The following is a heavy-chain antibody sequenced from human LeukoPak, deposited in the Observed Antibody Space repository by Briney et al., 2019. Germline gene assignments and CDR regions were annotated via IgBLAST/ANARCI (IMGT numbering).Heavy chain of an antibody. V-gene: IGHV3-33*08. D-gene: IGHD3-10*01. CDR2: IWYDGSNK. Sequence: PGGSLRLSCAVSGITLSNYGMSWARQAPGKGLEWVAVIWYDGSNKYYADSVKGRFTISRDNSKNTLYLQMNSLRAEDTAVYYCARDGELFSFYMDVWGKGTTVTVSS. CDR1: GITLSNYG. J-gene: IGHJ6*03. CDR3: ARDGELFSFYMDV.